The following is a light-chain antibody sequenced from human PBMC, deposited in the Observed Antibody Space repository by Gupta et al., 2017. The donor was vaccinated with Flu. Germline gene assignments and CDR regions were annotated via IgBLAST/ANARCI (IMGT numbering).Light chain of an antibody. V-gene: IGKV3-20*01. CDR3: QQYTSSPQT. CDR2: GAS. J-gene: IGKJ1*01. Sequence: GTLSLCPRGRATSSCRASQSVSSSYLGWYQQKPGQAPRLLIYGASSRATGIPDRFSGSGSGTDFTLTIRRLEPEDFAVYYCQQYTSSPQTLGQGTKVEI. CDR1: QSVSSSY.